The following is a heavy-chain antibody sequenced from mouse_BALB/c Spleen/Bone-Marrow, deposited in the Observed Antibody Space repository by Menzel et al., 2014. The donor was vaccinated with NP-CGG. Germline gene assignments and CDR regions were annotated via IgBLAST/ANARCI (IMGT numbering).Heavy chain of an antibody. D-gene: IGHD1-2*01. CDR3: ARKDYFGYAAMDY. J-gene: IGHJ4*01. V-gene: IGHV5-17*02. Sequence: EVHLVESGGGLVQPGGSRKLSCAASGFTFSSFGMHWVRQAPEKGQEWVAYISGGSSIIYYADTVKGRFTISRDNPKNTLFLQMTSLRSEDTAIYYCARKDYFGYAAMDYWGQGTSVTVSS. CDR1: GFTFSSFG. CDR2: ISGGSSII.